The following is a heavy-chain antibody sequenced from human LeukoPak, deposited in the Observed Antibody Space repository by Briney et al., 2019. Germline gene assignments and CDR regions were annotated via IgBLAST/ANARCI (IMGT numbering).Heavy chain of an antibody. CDR2: IDWNGSST. J-gene: IGHJ4*02. Sequence: GGSLRLSCAASGFTFDDYGMSWVRQAPGKGLEWVSSIDWNGSSTGYADSVKGRFTISRDDAKNSLYLQMNSLRAEDTALYYCARNADYYFDQWGKGTLVTVPS. CDR3: ARNADYYFDQ. CDR1: GFTFDDYG. V-gene: IGHV3-20*04.